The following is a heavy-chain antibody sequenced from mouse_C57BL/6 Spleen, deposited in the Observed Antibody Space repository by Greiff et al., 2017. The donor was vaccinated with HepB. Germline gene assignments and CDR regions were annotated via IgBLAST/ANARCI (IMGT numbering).Heavy chain of an antibody. D-gene: IGHD1-1*01. CDR1: GYTFTSYW. CDR3: ARIPYYYGSSYDWYFDV. CDR2: IDPSDSET. Sequence: VKLQESGAELVRPGSSVKLSCKASGYTFTSYWMHWVKQRPIQGLEWIGNIDPSDSETHYNQKFKDKATLTVDKSSSTAYMQLSSLTAEDSAVYYGARIPYYYGSSYDWYFDVWGTGTTVTVSS. V-gene: IGHV1-52*01. J-gene: IGHJ1*03.